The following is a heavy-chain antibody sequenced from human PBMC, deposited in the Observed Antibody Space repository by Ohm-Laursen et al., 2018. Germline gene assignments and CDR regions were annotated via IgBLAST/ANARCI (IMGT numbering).Heavy chain of an antibody. CDR1: GGSISSYY. Sequence: SDTLSLTCTVSGGSISSYYRSWIRQPPGKGLEWIGYIYYSGSTNYNPSLKSRVTISVDTSKNQFSLKLSSVTAADTAVYYCARDLHYDSSGYYFDYWGQGTLVTVSS. J-gene: IGHJ4*02. CDR2: IYYSGST. D-gene: IGHD3-22*01. V-gene: IGHV4-59*01. CDR3: ARDLHYDSSGYYFDY.